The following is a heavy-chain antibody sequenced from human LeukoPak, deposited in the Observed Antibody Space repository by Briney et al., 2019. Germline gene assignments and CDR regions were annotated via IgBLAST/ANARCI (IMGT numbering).Heavy chain of an antibody. CDR1: GFTFSSYS. J-gene: IGHJ4*02. D-gene: IGHD4-17*01. Sequence: KPGGSLRLSCAASGFTFSSYSMNWVRQAPGKGLEWVSSISSSSSYTYYADSVKGRFTISRDNAKNSLYLQMNSLRAEDTAVYYCARGWIDDYAKDWGQGTLVTVSS. CDR3: ARGWIDDYAKD. CDR2: ISSSSSYT. V-gene: IGHV3-21*01.